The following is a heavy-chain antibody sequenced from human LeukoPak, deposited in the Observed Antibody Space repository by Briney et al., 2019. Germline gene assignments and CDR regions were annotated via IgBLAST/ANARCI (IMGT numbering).Heavy chain of an antibody. D-gene: IGHD5-24*01. J-gene: IGHJ4*02. CDR1: GGSTRNYY. CDR3: ARAVRGRDGYNLVY. V-gene: IGHV4-59*01. CDR2: IYYSGST. Sequence: SETLSLTCTVSGGSTRNYYWSWIRQPPGKGLEWVGYIYYSGSTNYNPSLKSRVTISVDTSKNQFSLKLSSVTAADTAVYYCARAVRGRDGYNLVYWGQGTLVTVSS.